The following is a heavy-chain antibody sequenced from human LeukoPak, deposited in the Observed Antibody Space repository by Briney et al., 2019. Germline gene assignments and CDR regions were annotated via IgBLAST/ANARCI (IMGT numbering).Heavy chain of an antibody. CDR3: AKAGIAVAGIFQH. D-gene: IGHD6-19*01. CDR1: GFNFRGYG. Sequence: GGSLRLSCAASGFNFRGYGMHWVRQAPGKGLEWVSFIRYDGSNKYYADSVKGRFTISRDNSKNTLYLQMNSLRAEDTAVYYCAKAGIAVAGIFQHWGQGTLVTVSS. J-gene: IGHJ1*01. V-gene: IGHV3-30*02. CDR2: IRYDGSNK.